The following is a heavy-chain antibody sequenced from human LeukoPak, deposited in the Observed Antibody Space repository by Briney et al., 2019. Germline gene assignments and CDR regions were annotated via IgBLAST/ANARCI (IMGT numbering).Heavy chain of an antibody. CDR3: AREDPSIRIAAAGTLGRGRKHYYYYMDV. D-gene: IGHD6-13*01. CDR2: IIPIFGTA. J-gene: IGHJ6*03. CDR1: GGTFSSYA. V-gene: IGHV1-69*05. Sequence: GASVKVSCKASGGTFSSYAISWVRQAPGQGLEWMGRIIPIFGTANYAQKFQGRVTITTDESTSTAYMELSSLRSEDTAVYYCAREDPSIRIAAAGTLGRGRKHYYYYMDVWGKGTTVTVSS.